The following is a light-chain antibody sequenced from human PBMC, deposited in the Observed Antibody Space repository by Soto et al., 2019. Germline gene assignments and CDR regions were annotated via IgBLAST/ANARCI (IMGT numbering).Light chain of an antibody. V-gene: IGKV1-9*01. CDR1: QGISSY. Sequence: DIQMTQSPSFLSASVVDRVTITCRASQGISSYLAWYQQKPGKAPKLLIYAASTLQSGVPSRFSGSGSGTEFTLTISSLQPEDFATYYCQQLNSYPSWTFGQGTKVDI. CDR3: QQLNSYPSWT. CDR2: AAS. J-gene: IGKJ1*01.